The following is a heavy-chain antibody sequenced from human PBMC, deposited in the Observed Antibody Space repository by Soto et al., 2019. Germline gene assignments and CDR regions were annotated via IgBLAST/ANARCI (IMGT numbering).Heavy chain of an antibody. CDR1: GYIFSNFG. Sequence: QVQLMQSGGEVKKPGASVKVSCKASGYIFSNFGVNWVRQAPGQGLEWMGWINGYNGNTNYAQKVQSRVTMTTDTSTSTVYMELRSLTSDDTAVYFCARGNSHVDFDDWGQGTLVTVSA. V-gene: IGHV1-18*01. CDR3: ARGNSHVDFDD. D-gene: IGHD3-16*01. J-gene: IGHJ4*02. CDR2: INGYNGNT.